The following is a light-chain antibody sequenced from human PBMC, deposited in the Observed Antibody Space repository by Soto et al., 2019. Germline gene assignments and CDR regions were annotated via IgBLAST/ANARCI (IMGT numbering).Light chain of an antibody. Sequence: QLTQSPSSLSASVGDRVTITCRASQDVSRYLAWYQQKAGKAPKLLIYGASTLQSGVPSRFSGFGSGTEFTLTISSLQPEDFATYYCLLDFRYFWAFGQGTKVDIK. V-gene: IGKV1-9*01. CDR2: GAS. CDR3: LLDFRYFWA. J-gene: IGKJ1*01. CDR1: QDVSRY.